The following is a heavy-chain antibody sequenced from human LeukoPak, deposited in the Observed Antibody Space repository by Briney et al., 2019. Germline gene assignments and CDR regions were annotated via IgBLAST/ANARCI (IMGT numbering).Heavy chain of an antibody. Sequence: ASVTVSCKASGYTFTGYYMHWVRQAPGQGLEWMGWINPNSGGTNYAQKFQGRVTMTRDTSISTAYMELSRLRSDDTAVYYCARDSRLYGGATSYFDYWGQGTLVTVSS. V-gene: IGHV1-2*02. D-gene: IGHD1-26*01. J-gene: IGHJ4*02. CDR1: GYTFTGYY. CDR2: INPNSGGT. CDR3: ARDSRLYGGATSYFDY.